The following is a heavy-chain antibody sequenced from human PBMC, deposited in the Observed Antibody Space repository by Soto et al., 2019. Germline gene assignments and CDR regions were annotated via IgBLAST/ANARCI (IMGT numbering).Heavy chain of an antibody. V-gene: IGHV1-18*01. CDR2: ISAYNGNT. Sequence: GASVKVSCKASGYTFTSYGISWVRQAPGQGLEWMGWISAYNGNTNYAQKLQGRVTMTTDTSTSTAYMELRSLRSDDTAVYYCARECSSTSCYFIAAAGTYWFDPWGQGTLVTVSS. CDR3: ARECSSTSCYFIAAAGTYWFDP. D-gene: IGHD2-2*01. CDR1: GYTFTSYG. J-gene: IGHJ5*02.